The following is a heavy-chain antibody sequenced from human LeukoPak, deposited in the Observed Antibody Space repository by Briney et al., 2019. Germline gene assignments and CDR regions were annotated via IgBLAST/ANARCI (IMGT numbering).Heavy chain of an antibody. Sequence: SVKVSCKASGYTFTSYGISWVRQAPGQGLEWMGGIIPMFDTADYAQKFQGRVTFTADESTNTAYMELSSLRSEDTAVYYCARGYSGYHDAFHIWGQGTMVTVSS. CDR2: IIPMFDTA. CDR3: ARGYSGYHDAFHI. J-gene: IGHJ3*02. D-gene: IGHD1-26*01. V-gene: IGHV1-69*13. CDR1: GYTFTSYG.